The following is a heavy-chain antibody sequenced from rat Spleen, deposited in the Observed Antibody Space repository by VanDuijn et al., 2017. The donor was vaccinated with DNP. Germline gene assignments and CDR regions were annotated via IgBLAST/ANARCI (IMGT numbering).Heavy chain of an antibody. CDR2: ISYSGSL. V-gene: IGHV3-1*01. J-gene: IGHJ2*01. Sequence: EVQLQESGPGLVKPSQSLSLTCSVTGYSITSDYWGWIRQFPGNKMEYIGHISYSGSLNYNPSLKSRISITRDTTKNQFFLHLNSVTTEDTATYYCARWVWYFDYWGQGVIVTVSS. CDR1: GYSITSDY. CDR3: ARWVWYFDY.